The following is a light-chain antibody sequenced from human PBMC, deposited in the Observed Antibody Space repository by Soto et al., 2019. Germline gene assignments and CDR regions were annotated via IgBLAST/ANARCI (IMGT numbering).Light chain of an antibody. J-gene: IGKJ4*01. CDR1: QGISSF. CDR2: AAS. CDR3: QKYDSAPSLT. V-gene: IGKV1-27*01. Sequence: TQSPSSLSASVGDRVTVTCRASQGISSFLAWYQQKPGKVPKLLIYAASTLQPGVPSRFSGSGYGTDFTLTISSLQPEDVATYYCQKYDSAPSLTFGGGTKVEIK.